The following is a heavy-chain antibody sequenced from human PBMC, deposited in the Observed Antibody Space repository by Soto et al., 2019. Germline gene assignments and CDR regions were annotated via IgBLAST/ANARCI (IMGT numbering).Heavy chain of an antibody. J-gene: IGHJ4*02. D-gene: IGHD3-3*01. Sequence: EVQLLESGGGLVQPGGSLRLSCAASGFTFSSYAMSWVRQAPGKGLEWVSAISGSGGSTYYADSVKGRFTISRDISKNTLYLQMNSLRAEDTAVYYWARSPGVVNPFDYWGQGTLVTVSS. CDR3: ARSPGVVNPFDY. CDR1: GFTFSSYA. CDR2: ISGSGGST. V-gene: IGHV3-23*01.